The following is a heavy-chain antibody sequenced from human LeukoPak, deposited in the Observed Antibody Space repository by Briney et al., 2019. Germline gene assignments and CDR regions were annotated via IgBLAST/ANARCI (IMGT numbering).Heavy chain of an antibody. CDR1: GYTFTSYG. CDR3: ARVPEGYYYDSSGYYPDY. CDR2: INPNSGGT. J-gene: IGHJ4*02. Sequence: ASVKVSCKASGYTFTSYGISWVRQAPGQGLEWMGWINPNSGGTNYAQKFQGRVTMTRDTSISTAYMELSRLRSDDTAVYYCARVPEGYYYDSSGYYPDYWGQGTLVTVSS. V-gene: IGHV1-2*02. D-gene: IGHD3-22*01.